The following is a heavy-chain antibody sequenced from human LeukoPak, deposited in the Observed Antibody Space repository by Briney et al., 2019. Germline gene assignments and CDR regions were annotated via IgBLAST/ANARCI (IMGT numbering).Heavy chain of an antibody. J-gene: IGHJ3*02. Sequence: GGSLRLSCAASGFTFSSYWMSWVRQAPGKGLEWVANIKRDGSEKYYVDSVKGRFTISRDNAKNPLYLQMNSLRAEDTAVYYCARTTDCSSTSCYGVYAFDIWGQGTMVTVSS. D-gene: IGHD2-2*01. CDR1: GFTFSSYW. V-gene: IGHV3-7*01. CDR2: IKRDGSEK. CDR3: ARTTDCSSTSCYGVYAFDI.